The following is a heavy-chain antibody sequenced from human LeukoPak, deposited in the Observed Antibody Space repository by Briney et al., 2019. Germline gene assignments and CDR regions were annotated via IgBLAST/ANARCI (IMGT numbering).Heavy chain of an antibody. CDR2: ITSGGKNI. Sequence: GGSLRLSCGASGFTSSGYNMHWVRQAPGKGLEWVSCITSGGKNIYYADSVKGRFTISRDNSKNTLYLQMNSLRAEDTAVYYCAKDPVGTGSSGYYLDYWGQGTLVTVSS. J-gene: IGHJ4*02. D-gene: IGHD3-22*01. CDR3: AKDPVGTGSSGYYLDY. V-gene: IGHV3-21*04. CDR1: GFTSSGYN.